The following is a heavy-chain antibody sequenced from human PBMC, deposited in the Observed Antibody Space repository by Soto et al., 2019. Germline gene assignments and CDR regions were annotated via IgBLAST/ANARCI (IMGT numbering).Heavy chain of an antibody. V-gene: IGHV3-48*03. D-gene: IGHD7-27*01. CDR3: ARVAPNLGIHYYGMDV. J-gene: IGHJ6*02. CDR1: GFTFSSYE. CDR2: ISSSGSTI. Sequence: GGSLRLSCAASGFTFSSYEMNWVRQAPGKGLEWVSYISSSGSTIYYADSVKGRFTISRDNAKNSLYLQMNSLRAEDTAVYYCARVAPNLGIHYYGMDVWGQGTTVTVSS.